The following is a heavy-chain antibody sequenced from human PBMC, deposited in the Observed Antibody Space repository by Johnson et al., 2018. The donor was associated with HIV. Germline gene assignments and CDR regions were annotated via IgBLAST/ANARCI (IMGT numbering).Heavy chain of an antibody. D-gene: IGHD6-13*01. J-gene: IGHJ3*02. CDR1: GFTFDDYA. Sequence: QVQLVESGGGLVQPGGSLRLSCAASGFTFDDYAMHWVRQAPGKGLEWVAFIRYDGNSKYYADSVKGRFTISRDNSKNTLYLQMNSLRAEDTAVYYCASFAAAGDAFDIWGQGTMVTVSS. CDR3: ASFAAAGDAFDI. V-gene: IGHV3-30*02. CDR2: IRYDGNSK.